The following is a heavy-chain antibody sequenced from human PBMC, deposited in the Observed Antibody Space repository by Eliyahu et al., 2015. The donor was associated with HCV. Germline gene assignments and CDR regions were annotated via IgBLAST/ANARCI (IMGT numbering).Heavy chain of an antibody. CDR3: ARGRGAARRRFNYGMDV. Sequence: QVQLQQWGAGLLKPSETLSLTCAVYGGSFSGYYWSWIRQPPGKGLEWIGEINHSGSTNYNPSLKSRVTISVDTSKNQFSLKLSSVTAADTAVYYCARGRGAARRRFNYGMDVWGQGTTVTVSS. CDR2: INHSGST. CDR1: GGSFSGYY. J-gene: IGHJ6*02. V-gene: IGHV4-34*01. D-gene: IGHD6-6*01.